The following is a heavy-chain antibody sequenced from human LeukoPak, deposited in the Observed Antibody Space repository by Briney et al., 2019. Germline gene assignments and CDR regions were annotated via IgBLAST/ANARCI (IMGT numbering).Heavy chain of an antibody. V-gene: IGHV1-69*05. CDR2: IIPIFGTA. J-gene: IGHJ6*04. D-gene: IGHD2-2*01. CDR3: ARSTFYCSSTSCPGMDV. Sequence: ASVTVSCKASGGTFSSYAISWVRQAPGQGLEWMGGIIPIFGTANYAQKFQGRVTTTTDESTSTAYMELSSLRSEDTAVYYCARSTFYCSSTSCPGMDVWGKGTTVTVSS. CDR1: GGTFSSYA.